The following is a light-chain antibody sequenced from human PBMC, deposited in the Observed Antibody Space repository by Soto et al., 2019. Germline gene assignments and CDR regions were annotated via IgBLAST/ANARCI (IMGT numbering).Light chain of an antibody. V-gene: IGKV3-11*01. CDR2: DAS. CDR3: QQRSNWPPSS. Sequence: EIVLTQSPATLSLSPGERATLSCRASQSVSSYLAWYQQKPGQAPRLLIYDASNRATGIPARFSGSGSGTDFTLTISSLEPEEFAVYYCQQRSNWPPSSVGPGTKVDIK. J-gene: IGKJ3*01. CDR1: QSVSSY.